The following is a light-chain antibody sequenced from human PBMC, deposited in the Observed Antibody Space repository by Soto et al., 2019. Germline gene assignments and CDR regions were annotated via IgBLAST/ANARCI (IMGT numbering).Light chain of an antibody. CDR2: AAS. CDR1: QSVSSNY. J-gene: IGKJ1*01. V-gene: IGKV3-20*01. Sequence: EIVLTQSPGTLSLSPGERATLSCRASQSVSSNYLAWYQQKPGQAPRLLIYAASGRVTGIPDRFSGSGSGTDFTLTISRLEPEDFAVYHFQQYGSSPRTFGQGTKVEIK. CDR3: QQYGSSPRT.